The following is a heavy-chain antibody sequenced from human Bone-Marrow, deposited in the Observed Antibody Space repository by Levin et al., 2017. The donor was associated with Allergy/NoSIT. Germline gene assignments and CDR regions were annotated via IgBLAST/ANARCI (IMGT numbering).Heavy chain of an antibody. Sequence: SETLSLTCAVSGGSVSSGGSSWSWIRQPPGKGLEWIGYISHGGSTYFNASFKNRVTMSIDRSQNQFSLRLNSVTAADTAVYYCARLTIQMGYNFDSWGQGSLVAVSS. CDR2: ISHGGST. D-gene: IGHD3-3*01. J-gene: IGHJ4*02. CDR1: GGSVSSGGSS. CDR3: ARLTIQMGYNFDS. V-gene: IGHV4-30-2*01.